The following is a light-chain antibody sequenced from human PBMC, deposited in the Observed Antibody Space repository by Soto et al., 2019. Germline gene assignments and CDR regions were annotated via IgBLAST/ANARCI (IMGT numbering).Light chain of an antibody. J-gene: IGKJ2*01. CDR3: QQYNNWPYT. CDR2: GAS. CDR1: QSISTN. Sequence: EIVMTQSPATLSVSPGERATLSCRASQSISTNVAWYQQKPGQAPRLLIYGASTRATGIPDRFSGSGSGTEFTLTISSLQSEDFAVYYCQQYNNWPYTFGQGTKLES. V-gene: IGKV3-15*01.